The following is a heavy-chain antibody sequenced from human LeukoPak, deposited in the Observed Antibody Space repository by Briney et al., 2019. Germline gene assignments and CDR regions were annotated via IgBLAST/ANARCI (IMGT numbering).Heavy chain of an antibody. CDR2: IHYDGSNK. J-gene: IGHJ4*02. D-gene: IGHD6-19*01. V-gene: IGHV3-30*02. Sequence: GGSLRLSCAASGCTFSSFGTHWVRQAPGKGLDWVAFIHYDGSNKYYADSVKGRFTISRDNSKNTLYLQMNSLRAEDTAVYYCAKDRKVLADTFDYWGQGTLVTVSS. CDR1: GCTFSSFG. CDR3: AKDRKVLADTFDY.